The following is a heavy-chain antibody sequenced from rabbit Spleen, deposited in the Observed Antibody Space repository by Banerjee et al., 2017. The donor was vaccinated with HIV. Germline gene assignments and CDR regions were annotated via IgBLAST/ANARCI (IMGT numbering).Heavy chain of an antibody. D-gene: IGHD8-1*01. CDR1: GFDSSSGY. J-gene: IGHJ6*01. CDR3: ARDTGTSFSTYGMDL. Sequence: QEQLEESGGGLVQPEGSLTLTCKASGFDSSSGYMCWVRQAPGKGLEWIGCIYTGSGNTYSATWAKGRFTISKTSSTTVTLQMTSLTAADTATYFCARDTGTSFSTYGMDLWGPGTLVTVS. V-gene: IGHV1S45*01. CDR2: IYTGSGNT.